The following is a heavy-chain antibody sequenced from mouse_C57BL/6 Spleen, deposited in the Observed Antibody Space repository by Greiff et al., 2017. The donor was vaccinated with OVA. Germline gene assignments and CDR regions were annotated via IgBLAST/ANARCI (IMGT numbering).Heavy chain of an antibody. CDR2: ISSGSSTI. J-gene: IGHJ4*01. V-gene: IGHV5-17*01. D-gene: IGHD2-4*01. CDR1: GFTFSDYG. Sequence: EVQLVESGGGLVKPGGSLKLSCAASGFTFSDYGMHWVRQAPEKGLEWVAYISSGSSTIYYADTVKGRFPISRDNAKNTLFLQMTSLRSEDTAMYYCARIYYDYENYYAMDYWGQGTSVTVSS. CDR3: ARIYYDYENYYAMDY.